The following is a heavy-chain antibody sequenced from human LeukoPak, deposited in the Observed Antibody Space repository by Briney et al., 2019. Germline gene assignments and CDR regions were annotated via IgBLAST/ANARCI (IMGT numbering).Heavy chain of an antibody. CDR1: GFTFSSYG. D-gene: IGHD5-18*01. V-gene: IGHV3-33*01. CDR3: ARQAKRGYSYDY. J-gene: IGHJ4*02. CDR2: IWYDGSNK. Sequence: GGSLRLSCAASGFTFSSYGMHWVRQAPGKGLEWVAVIWYDGSNKYYADSVKGRFTISRDNSKNTLYLQMNSLRAEDTAVYYCARQAKRGYSYDYWGQGTLVTVSS.